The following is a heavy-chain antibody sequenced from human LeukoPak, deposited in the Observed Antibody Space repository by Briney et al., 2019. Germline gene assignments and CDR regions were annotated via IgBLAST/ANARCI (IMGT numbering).Heavy chain of an antibody. J-gene: IGHJ3*02. D-gene: IGHD3-16*02. V-gene: IGHV3-30*02. Sequence: PGGSLRLSCAASGFTFSSYGMHWVRQAPGKGLEWVAFIRYDGSNKYYADSVKGRFTISRDNSKNTLYLQMNSLRAEDTAVYYCFGYVWGSYRHAFDIWGQGTMVTVSS. CDR1: GFTFSSYG. CDR3: FGYVWGSYRHAFDI. CDR2: IRYDGSNK.